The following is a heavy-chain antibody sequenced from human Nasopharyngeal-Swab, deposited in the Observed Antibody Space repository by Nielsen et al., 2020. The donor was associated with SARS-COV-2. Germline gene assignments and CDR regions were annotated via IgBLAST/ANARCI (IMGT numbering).Heavy chain of an antibody. CDR3: ARDTPNYGMDV. CDR1: GGSIRSYD. Sequence: SETLSLTCTVSGGSIRSYDWSWIRQSPGTGMDWIGNVYYTGSTKYNPSLKSRVTVSIDTSDNQFSLKLSSVTAADTAVYYCARDTPNYGMDVRGQGTSVTVSS. V-gene: IGHV4-59*01. D-gene: IGHD2-15*01. J-gene: IGHJ6*02. CDR2: VYYTGST.